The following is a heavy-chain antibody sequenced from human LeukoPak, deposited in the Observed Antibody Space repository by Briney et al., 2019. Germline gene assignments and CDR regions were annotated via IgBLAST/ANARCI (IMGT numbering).Heavy chain of an antibody. CDR2: IYYSGST. V-gene: IGHV4-61*01. J-gene: IGHJ2*01. D-gene: IGHD1-26*01. CDR1: GGSVSSGNYY. CDR3: ARGVGAVYWYFDL. Sequence: SETLSLTCTVSGGSVSSGNYYWSWIRQPPGTGLEWIGYIYYSGSTNYNPSLKSRVTISVDTSKNQFSLKLTSVTAADTAVYYCARGVGAVYWYFDLWGRGTLVTVSS.